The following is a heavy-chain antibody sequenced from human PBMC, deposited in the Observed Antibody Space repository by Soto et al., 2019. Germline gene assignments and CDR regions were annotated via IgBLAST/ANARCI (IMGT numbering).Heavy chain of an antibody. CDR1: GGSISSYY. V-gene: IGHV4-59*08. CDR2: IYYSGST. J-gene: IGHJ3*02. Sequence: SETLSLTCTVSGGSISSYYWSWIRQPPGKGLEWIGYIYYSGSTNYNPSLKSRVTISVDTSKNQFSLKLSSVTAADTAVYYCARRRYCSSTSCHAFDIWGQGTMVT. D-gene: IGHD2-2*01. CDR3: ARRRYCSSTSCHAFDI.